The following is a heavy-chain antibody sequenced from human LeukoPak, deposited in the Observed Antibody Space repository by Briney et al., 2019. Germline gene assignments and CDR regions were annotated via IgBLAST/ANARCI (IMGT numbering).Heavy chain of an antibody. CDR1: GFTFSSYS. J-gene: IGHJ5*02. V-gene: IGHV3-21*01. D-gene: IGHD5-12*01. CDR3: ARALHPYSGYDYGVNWFDP. Sequence: PGGSLRLSCAASGFTFSSYSMNWVRQAPGKGLEWVSSISSSSSYIYYADSVKGRFTITRDNAKNSLYLQMNSLRAEDTAVYYCARALHPYSGYDYGVNWFDPWGQGTLVTVSS. CDR2: ISSSSSYI.